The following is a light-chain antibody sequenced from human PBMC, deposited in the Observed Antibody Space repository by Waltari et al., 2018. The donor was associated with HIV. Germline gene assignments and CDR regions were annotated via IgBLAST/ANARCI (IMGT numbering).Light chain of an antibody. CDR3: QQYYSNPFT. Sequence: DIVMTQSPDSLAVSLGERATINCKSSQSVLYNSKNKNYLVWYQQTPGQPPKVLIHWASTRKSGVPDLFSGSGSGTDYTLTISSLQAEDVAVYYCQQYYSNPFTLGPGTTVNV. J-gene: IGKJ3*01. V-gene: IGKV4-1*01. CDR2: WAS. CDR1: QSVLYNSKNKNY.